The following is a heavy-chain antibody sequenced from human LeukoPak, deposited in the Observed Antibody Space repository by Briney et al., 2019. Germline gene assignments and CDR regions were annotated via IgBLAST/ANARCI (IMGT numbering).Heavy chain of an antibody. Sequence: ASVKVSCKASGYTFTSYGITWVRQAPGQGLEWVGWISTYNDNTNYAQKFQGRVTMNTGTSTSTAYMELRGLTSDDTAVYYCARSNSGSYYHFDYWGQGTLVTVSS. V-gene: IGHV1-18*01. D-gene: IGHD1-26*01. CDR3: ARSNSGSYYHFDY. J-gene: IGHJ4*02. CDR2: ISTYNDNT. CDR1: GYTFTSYG.